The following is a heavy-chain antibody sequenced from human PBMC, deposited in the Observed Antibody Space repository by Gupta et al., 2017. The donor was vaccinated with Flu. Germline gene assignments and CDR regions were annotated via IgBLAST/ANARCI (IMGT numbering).Heavy chain of an antibody. CDR2: ISSSSSYI. Sequence: EVQLVESGGGLVKPGGSLRLSCAASGFTFSSYSMNWFRQAPGKGLEWVSSISSSSSYIYYADSVKGRFTISRDNAKNSLYLQMNSLRAEDTAVYYCARGGLEPYVAGLYYFHYWGQGTLVTVSS. CDR1: GFTFSSYS. J-gene: IGHJ4*02. V-gene: IGHV3-21*01. D-gene: IGHD1-1*01. CDR3: ARGGLEPYVAGLYYFHY.